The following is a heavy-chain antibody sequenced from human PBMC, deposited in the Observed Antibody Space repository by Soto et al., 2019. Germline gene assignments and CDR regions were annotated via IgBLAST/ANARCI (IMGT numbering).Heavy chain of an antibody. Sequence: PGGSLRLSCAASGFTFSSYGMHWVRQAPGKGLEWVAVIWYDGSNKYYADSVKGRFTISRDNSKNTLYLQMNSLRAEDTAVYYCARGRYTYYYDSSGPDAFDSWGQGTMVTGSS. J-gene: IGHJ3*02. CDR2: IWYDGSNK. V-gene: IGHV3-33*01. D-gene: IGHD3-22*01. CDR1: GFTFSSYG. CDR3: ARGRYTYYYDSSGPDAFDS.